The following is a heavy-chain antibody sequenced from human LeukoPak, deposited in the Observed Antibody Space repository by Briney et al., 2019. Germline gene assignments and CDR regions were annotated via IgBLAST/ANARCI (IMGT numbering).Heavy chain of an antibody. CDR3: ASPGVSYYDSSSYSLEY. CDR2: IIPIFGTA. Sequence: SVKVSCKASGGTFSSYAISWVRQAPGQGLEWMGGIIPIFGTANYAQKFQGRVTITADESTSTAYMELSSLRSEDTAVYYCASPGVSYYDSSSYSLEYWGQGTLVTVSS. J-gene: IGHJ4*02. CDR1: GGTFSSYA. V-gene: IGHV1-69*01. D-gene: IGHD3-22*01.